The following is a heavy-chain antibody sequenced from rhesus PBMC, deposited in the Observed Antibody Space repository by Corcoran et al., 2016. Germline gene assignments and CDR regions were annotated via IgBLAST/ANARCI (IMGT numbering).Heavy chain of an antibody. Sequence: EVQLVESGGGLVQPGGSLRLSCAASGFTFGDYGMHWVRQAPGKGLEGVSSNKSASNYIYYADSVKGRFTISRDNAKNSLSLQMSSLRAEDTAVYYCTRARGINWGQGVLVTVSS. D-gene: IGHD5-42*01. CDR1: GFTFGDYG. V-gene: IGHV3-183*01. CDR3: TRARGIN. CDR2: NKSASNYI. J-gene: IGHJ4*01.